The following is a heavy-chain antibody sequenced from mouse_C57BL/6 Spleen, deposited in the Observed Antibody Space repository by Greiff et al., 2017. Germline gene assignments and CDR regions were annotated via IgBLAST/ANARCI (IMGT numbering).Heavy chain of an antibody. J-gene: IGHJ2*01. CDR1: GFTFSSYA. V-gene: IGHV5-9-1*02. D-gene: IGHD2-4*01. Sequence: EVKLVESGEGLVKPGGSLQLSCAASGFTFSSYAMSWVRQTPEKRLEWVAYISSGGDYIYYADTVKGRFTISRDNARNTLYLQMSSLKSEDTAMYYCTRVHYDYDYYCDYWGQGTTLTVSS. CDR2: ISSGGDYI. CDR3: TRVHYDYDYYCDY.